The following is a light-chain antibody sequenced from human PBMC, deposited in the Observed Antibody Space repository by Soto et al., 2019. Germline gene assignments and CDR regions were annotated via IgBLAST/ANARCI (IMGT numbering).Light chain of an antibody. CDR1: QDISHY. CDR3: QQYDSFPRT. V-gene: IGKV1-33*01. Sequence: DIQMTQSPSSLSASAGDRVTITCQASQDISHYLNWYQQKPGKAPKLLIDDAFNLETGVPSRFSGSGSGTDFTFTISSLQPEDIATYYCQQYDSFPRTLGQGTNVDIK. J-gene: IGKJ1*01. CDR2: DAF.